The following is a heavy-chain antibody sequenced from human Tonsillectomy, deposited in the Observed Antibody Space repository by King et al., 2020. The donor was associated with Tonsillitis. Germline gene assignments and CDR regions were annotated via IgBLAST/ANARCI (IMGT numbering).Heavy chain of an antibody. CDR3: ASLSPAEHYDILTGYSLDY. D-gene: IGHD3-9*01. J-gene: IGHJ4*02. CDR2: IIPIFGTA. CDR1: GGTFSSYA. Sequence: VQLVESGAEVKKPGSSVKVSCKASGGTFSSYAISWVRQAPGQGLEWMGGIIPIFGTANYAQKFQGRVTITADESTSTAYMELSSLRSEDTAVYYCASLSPAEHYDILTGYSLDYWGQGTLVTVSS. V-gene: IGHV1-69*01.